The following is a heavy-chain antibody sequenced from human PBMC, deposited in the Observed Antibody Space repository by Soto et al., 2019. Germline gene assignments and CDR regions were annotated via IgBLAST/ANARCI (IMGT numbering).Heavy chain of an antibody. CDR1: GFSFNNYA. J-gene: IGHJ4*02. V-gene: IGHV3-30*04. CDR3: ARAPEDSTETLDS. Sequence: QQHLVAYGGGVVQPGRSLRLSCAASGFSFNNYALHWVRQAPGKGLEWVAVISYSGINENYADSVKGRFTISRDISKNTLYLQMNSLRTEDTAVYYCARAPEDSTETLDSWGQGTLVTVSS. CDR2: ISYSGINE.